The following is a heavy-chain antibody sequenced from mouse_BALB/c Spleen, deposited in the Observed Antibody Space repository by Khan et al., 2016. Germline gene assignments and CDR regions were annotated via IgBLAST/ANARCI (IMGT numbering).Heavy chain of an antibody. V-gene: IGHV1S136*01. CDR1: GYTFTNYV. Sequence: EVQLQESGPELVKPGASVKMSCKASGYTFTNYVIHWVKQKPGQGLECIGYVNPYNDGTKYNEKFKGKATLTSDNSSSTAYIELSSLTSEDSAVYYCARKGSYCRYDGFDVWGAGSRVSVSS. CDR3: ARKGSYCRYDGFDV. CDR2: VNPYNDGT. J-gene: IGHJ1*01. D-gene: IGHD2-14*01.